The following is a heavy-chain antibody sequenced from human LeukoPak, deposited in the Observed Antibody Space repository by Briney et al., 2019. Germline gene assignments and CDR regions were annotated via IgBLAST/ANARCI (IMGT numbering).Heavy chain of an antibody. CDR2: INTDGSST. D-gene: IGHD3-22*01. V-gene: IGHV3-74*01. CDR3: AKDLHYYDSSGYPAFDY. J-gene: IGHJ4*02. Sequence: GGSLRLFCAASGFTFSSYWMHWVRQSPGKGLVWVSRINTDGSSTDYAHSVKGRFTISRDNSKNTLYLQMNSLRAEDTAVYYCAKDLHYYDSSGYPAFDYWGQGTLVTDSS. CDR1: GFTFSSYW.